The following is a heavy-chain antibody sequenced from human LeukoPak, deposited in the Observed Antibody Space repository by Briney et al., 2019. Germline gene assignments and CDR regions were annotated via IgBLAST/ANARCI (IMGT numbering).Heavy chain of an antibody. V-gene: IGHV3-21*01. J-gene: IGHJ4*02. D-gene: IGHD5-18*01. CDR1: RFTFSSYS. CDR2: ISSSSSYI. CDR3: ASTGYSYGYSLDY. Sequence: GGSLRLSCAASRFTFSSYSMNWVRQAPGKGLEWVSSISSSSSYIYYADSVKGRFTISRDNAKNSLYLQMNSLRAEDTAVYYCASTGYSYGYSLDYWGQGTLVTVSS.